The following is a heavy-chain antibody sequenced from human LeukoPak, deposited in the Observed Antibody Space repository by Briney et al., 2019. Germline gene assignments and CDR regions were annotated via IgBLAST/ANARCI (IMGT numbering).Heavy chain of an antibody. CDR1: GFTVSDNF. CDR3: ARGWGGSDF. Sequence: GGSLGLSCAASGFTVSDNFMSWVRQAPGKGLEWVSVIYRGGSIYYADSVTGRFTISRDRSKNTLYLQMNSLRAEDTAVYYCARGWGGSDFWGQGTLVTVSS. CDR2: IYRGGSI. D-gene: IGHD7-27*01. V-gene: IGHV3-66*01. J-gene: IGHJ4*02.